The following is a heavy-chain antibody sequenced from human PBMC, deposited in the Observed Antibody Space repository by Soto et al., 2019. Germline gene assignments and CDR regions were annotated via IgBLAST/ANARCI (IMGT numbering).Heavy chain of an antibody. V-gene: IGHV1-2*04. Sequence: QVQLVQSGAEVKKPGASVKVSCKASGYTFTGYYMHWVRQAPGQGLEWMGWINPNSGGTNYAQKCQGWVTMTRDTSISTAYMELSRLRSDDTAVYYCAREAPRYCSGGSCYRNLLWYWGQGTLVTVSS. CDR1: GYTFTGYY. CDR3: AREAPRYCSGGSCYRNLLWY. J-gene: IGHJ4*02. D-gene: IGHD2-15*01. CDR2: INPNSGGT.